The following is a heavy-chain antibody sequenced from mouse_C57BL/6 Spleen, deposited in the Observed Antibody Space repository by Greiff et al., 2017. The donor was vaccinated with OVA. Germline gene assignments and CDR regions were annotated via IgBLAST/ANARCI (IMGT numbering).Heavy chain of an antibody. CDR3: ARYYYDSIDY. J-gene: IGHJ2*01. CDR1: GYAFSSSW. D-gene: IGHD2-4*01. V-gene: IGHV1-82*01. CDR2: IYPGDGDT. Sequence: QVQLQQSGPELVKPGASVKISCKASGYAFSSSWMNWVKQRPGKGLEWIGRIYPGDGDTNYNGKFKGKATLTADKSSSTAYMQLSSLTSEDSAVYFCARYYYDSIDYWGQGTTLTVSS.